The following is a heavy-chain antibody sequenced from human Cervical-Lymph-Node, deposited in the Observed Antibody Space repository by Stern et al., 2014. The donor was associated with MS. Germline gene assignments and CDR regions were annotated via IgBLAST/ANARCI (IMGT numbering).Heavy chain of an antibody. CDR1: GGSISIYY. CDR2: IYNGGST. V-gene: IGHV4-59*01. Sequence: QVQLVESGPGLVKPSETLSLTCTVSGGSISIYYWSWTRPSPGKGLEWIGYIYNGGSTNYNPSLKSRVTISAETSKNQFSLKLSSVTAADTALYYCANYYDGWFDPWGQGTLVTVSS. J-gene: IGHJ5*02. D-gene: IGHD3-22*01. CDR3: ANYYDGWFDP.